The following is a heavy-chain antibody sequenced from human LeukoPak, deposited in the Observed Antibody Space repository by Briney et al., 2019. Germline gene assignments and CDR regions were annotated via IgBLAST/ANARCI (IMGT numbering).Heavy chain of an antibody. Sequence: SVKVSCKASGGTFISYAISWVRQAPGQGLERMGGIIPIFGTANYAQKFQGRVTITADESTSTAYMELSSLRSEDTAVYYCARDHARYNWNFHGMDVWGQGTTVTVSS. J-gene: IGHJ6*02. D-gene: IGHD1-7*01. V-gene: IGHV1-69*13. CDR3: ARDHARYNWNFHGMDV. CDR1: GGTFISYA. CDR2: IIPIFGTA.